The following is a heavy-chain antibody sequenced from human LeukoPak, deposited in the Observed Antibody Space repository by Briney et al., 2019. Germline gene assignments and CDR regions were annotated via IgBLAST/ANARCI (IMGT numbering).Heavy chain of an antibody. CDR1: GGSFSGYY. D-gene: IGHD3-22*01. J-gene: IGHJ4*02. Sequence: TSETLSLTCAVYGGSFSGYYWSWIRQPPGKGLEWIGEINHSGSTNYNPSLKSRVTISVDTSKNQFSLKLSPVTAADTAVYYCARGRYYYDSSGYYYYFDYWGQGTLVTVSS. CDR3: ARGRYYYDSSGYYYYFDY. V-gene: IGHV4-34*01. CDR2: INHSGST.